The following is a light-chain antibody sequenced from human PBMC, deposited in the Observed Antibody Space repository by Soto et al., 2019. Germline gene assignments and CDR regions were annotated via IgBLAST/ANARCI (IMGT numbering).Light chain of an antibody. Sequence: EIVLTQSPATLSLSPGERATLSCRASQSLSSINLAWFQQKPGQAPRLIIYGTSIRATGITDRFSGSGSGTDFTITISSLEPEYFAFYYCQQRNRWPLTFGGGTKVEIK. CDR3: QQRNRWPLT. J-gene: IGKJ4*01. CDR1: QSLSSIN. V-gene: IGKV3D-20*02. CDR2: GTS.